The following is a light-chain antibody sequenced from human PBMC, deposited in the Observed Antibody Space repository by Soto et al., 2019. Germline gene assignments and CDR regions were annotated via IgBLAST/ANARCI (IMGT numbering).Light chain of an antibody. CDR3: NSYTSSTAYV. CDR2: EVS. CDR1: SSDVGRYNY. J-gene: IGLJ1*01. V-gene: IGLV2-14*01. Sequence: QSVLTQPASVSGSPGQSITISCTGASSDVGRYNYVSWYQLHPGKAPKLIIYEVSNRPSGVSNRFSGSKSGNTVSLTISGLRAEDEADYYCNSYTSSTAYVFGTGTKVTV.